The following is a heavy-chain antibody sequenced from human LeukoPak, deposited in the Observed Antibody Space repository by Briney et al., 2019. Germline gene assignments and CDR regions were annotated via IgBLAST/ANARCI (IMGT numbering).Heavy chain of an antibody. CDR3: ARQIVGAAGLRLFDY. D-gene: IGHD5-12*01. CDR2: IYYSGST. CDR1: GGSISSSSYY. J-gene: IGHJ4*02. Sequence: SETLSLTCTVSGGSISSSSYYWGWIRQPPGKGLEWIGSIYYSGSTYYNPSLKSRVTISVDTSKNQFSLKLSSVTAADTAVYYCARQIVGAAGLRLFDYWGQGTLVTVSS. V-gene: IGHV4-39*01.